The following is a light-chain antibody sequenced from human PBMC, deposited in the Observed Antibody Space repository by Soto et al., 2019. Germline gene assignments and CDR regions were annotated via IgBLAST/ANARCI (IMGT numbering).Light chain of an antibody. J-gene: IGLJ1*01. Sequence: SSELTQPPSVSVAPGQTARISCGGNNIGRKSVHWYQQKPGRAPVVVVYDDSDRPSGIPEGFSGANSGDTATLTISRVEAGDEADYYCHVWDSSSGHYIFGTGTKVTVL. CDR3: HVWDSSSGHYI. CDR1: NIGRKS. CDR2: DDS. V-gene: IGLV3-21*02.